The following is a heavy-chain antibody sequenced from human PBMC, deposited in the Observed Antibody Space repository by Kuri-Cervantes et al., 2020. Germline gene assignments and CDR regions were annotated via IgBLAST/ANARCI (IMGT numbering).Heavy chain of an antibody. CDR1: GGSFTGYY. J-gene: IGHJ6*02. V-gene: IGHV4-31*11. Sequence: LRLSCAVYGGSFTGYYWTWIRQHPGKGLEWIGYIYYSGSTYYNPSLKSRVTISVDTSKNQFSLKLSSVTAADTAVYYCARDRLVDPNYYYYGMDVWCQGTTVTVSS. CDR3: ARDRLVDPNYYYYGMDV. CDR2: IYYSGST. D-gene: IGHD3-9*01.